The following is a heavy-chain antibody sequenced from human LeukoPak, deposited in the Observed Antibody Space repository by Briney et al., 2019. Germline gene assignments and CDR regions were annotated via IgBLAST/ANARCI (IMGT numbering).Heavy chain of an antibody. J-gene: IGHJ4*02. Sequence: PGESLKISCKGSGYSFTSYWIGWVRQMPGKGLEWMGIIYPGDSDTRYSPSFQGQVTISADKSISTAYLQWSSLKARATAMYYCARHQGGAYCGGDCYSARDYWGQGALVTVSS. V-gene: IGHV5-51*01. CDR2: IYPGDSDT. CDR1: GYSFTSYW. D-gene: IGHD2-21*02. CDR3: ARHQGGAYCGGDCYSARDY.